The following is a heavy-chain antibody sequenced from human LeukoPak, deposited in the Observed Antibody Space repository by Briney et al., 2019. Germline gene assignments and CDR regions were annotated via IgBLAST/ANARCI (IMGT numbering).Heavy chain of an antibody. D-gene: IGHD6-19*01. CDR2: ISYDGSNK. CDR3: ARGLYINGWYYFDY. CDR1: GFTFSNYG. V-gene: IGHV3-33*08. Sequence: RSGGSLRLSCAASGFTFSNYGMHWVRQAPGKGLEWVALISYDGSNKNYADSVKGRFTISSDNSKNTLFLQMNSLRAEDTAVYYCARGLYINGWYYFDYWGEGTLVTVSS. J-gene: IGHJ4*02.